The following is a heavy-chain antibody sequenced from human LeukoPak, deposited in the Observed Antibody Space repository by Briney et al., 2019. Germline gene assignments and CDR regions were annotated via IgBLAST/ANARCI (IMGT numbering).Heavy chain of an antibody. CDR2: TNTDGSRT. CDR1: GFSFSTYT. CDR3: YGANAEH. Sequence: PGGSLRLSCAASGFSFSTYTMNWVRQAPGKGLVWVSGTNTDGSRTMYADSVKGRFTIARDNAKNTLYLQMNSLRAEDMAVYYCYGANAEHWGQGTVVTVSS. J-gene: IGHJ1*01. V-gene: IGHV3-74*03. D-gene: IGHD4-23*01.